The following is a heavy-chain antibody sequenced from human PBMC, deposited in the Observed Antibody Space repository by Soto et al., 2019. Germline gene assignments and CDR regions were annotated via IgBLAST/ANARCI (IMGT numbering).Heavy chain of an antibody. CDR3: ARGSLGDGYVWCDP. CDR2: IYHSGST. J-gene: IGHJ5*02. V-gene: IGHV4-30-2*01. D-gene: IGHD3-22*01. CDR1: GGSISSGGYS. Sequence: QLQLQESGSGLVKPSQTLSLTCAVSGGSISSGGYSWSWIRQPPGKGLEWIGYIYHSGSTYYNPSRKSRVTRSGDRSKNQFSLKLSSVTAADTAVYYCARGSLGDGYVWCDPWGQGTLVTVSS.